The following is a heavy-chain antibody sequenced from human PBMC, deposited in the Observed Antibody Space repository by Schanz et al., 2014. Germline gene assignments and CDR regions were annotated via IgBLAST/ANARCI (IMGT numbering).Heavy chain of an antibody. D-gene: IGHD2-15*01. CDR2: IDGDGSRT. CDR1: GISFSRFR. Sequence: EVQLLESGGGLVQPGGSLRLSCAASGISFSRFRMYWVRQAPGKGLVSVSGIDGDGSRTSYAESVEGRFTISRDNAKNALYLQMNSLADEDTAVYYCAREFCDIGGGHYYYYMDLWGKGTTVAVSS. CDR3: AREFCDIGGGHYYYYMDL. J-gene: IGHJ6*03. V-gene: IGHV3-74*01.